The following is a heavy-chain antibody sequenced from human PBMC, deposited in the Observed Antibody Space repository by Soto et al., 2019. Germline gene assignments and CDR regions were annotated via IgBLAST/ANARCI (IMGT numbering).Heavy chain of an antibody. J-gene: IGHJ6*02. CDR1: GGSISSGDYY. CDR3: ARASPVVTDV. Sequence: SETLSLTCTVSGGSISSGDYYWSWIRQPPGKGLEWIGYIYYSGSTYYNPSLKSRVTISVDTSKNQFSLKLSSVTAADTAVYYWARASPVVTDVCGQGTTVTVSS. D-gene: IGHD5-18*01. V-gene: IGHV4-30-4*01. CDR2: IYYSGST.